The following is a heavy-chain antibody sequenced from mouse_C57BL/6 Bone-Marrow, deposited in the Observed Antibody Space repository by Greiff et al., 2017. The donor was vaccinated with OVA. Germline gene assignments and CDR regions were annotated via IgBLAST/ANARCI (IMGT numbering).Heavy chain of an antibody. D-gene: IGHD4-1*01. J-gene: IGHJ3*01. CDR1: GYSFTGYY. CDR3: ARGGTSPFAY. V-gene: IGHV1-42*01. CDR2: INPSTGGT. Sequence: EVKLMESGPELVKPGASVKISCKASGYSFTGYYMNWVKQSPEKSLEWIGEINPSTGGTTYNQKFKAQATLTVDKSSSTAYMQLKSLTSEDSAVDCYARGGTSPFAYWGRGTVTTVTA.